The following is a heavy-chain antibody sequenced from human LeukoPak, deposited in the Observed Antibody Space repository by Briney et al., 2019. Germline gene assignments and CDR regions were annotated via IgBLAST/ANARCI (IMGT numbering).Heavy chain of an antibody. V-gene: IGHV3-30*04. CDR2: ISYDGSNK. Sequence: GGSLRLSCAASGFTFSTYATHWVRQAPGKGLEWVAVISYDGSNKYYADSVKGRFTISRDNSKNTLYLQMNSLRPEDTAVYYCARVALAGTYDYYDMDVWGKGNTVTVSS. CDR3: ARVALAGTYDYYDMDV. J-gene: IGHJ6*03. CDR1: GFTFSTYA. D-gene: IGHD6-19*01.